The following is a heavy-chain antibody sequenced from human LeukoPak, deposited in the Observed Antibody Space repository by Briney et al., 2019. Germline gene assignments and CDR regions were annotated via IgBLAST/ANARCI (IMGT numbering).Heavy chain of an antibody. CDR2: ISAYNGNT. CDR1: GYTFASYD. D-gene: IGHD6-13*01. J-gene: IGHJ1*01. CDR3: VRGQYSSSWSP. V-gene: IGHV1-18*01. Sequence: GASVMVSCKASGYTFASYDISWARQAPGQGLEWMGWISAYNGNTNYAQKLQGRVTMTTDTSTSTAYMELRSLRSDDTAVYYCVRGQYSSSWSPWGQGTLVTVSS.